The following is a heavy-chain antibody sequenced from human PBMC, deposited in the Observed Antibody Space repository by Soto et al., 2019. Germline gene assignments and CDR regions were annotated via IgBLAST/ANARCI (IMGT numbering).Heavy chain of an antibody. J-gene: IGHJ5*02. CDR2: ISAYNGNT. D-gene: IGHD2-2*01. Sequence: ASVKVSCKASGYTFTSYGISWVRQAPGQGLEWMGWISAYNGNTNYAQKLQGRVTMTTDTSTSTAYMELRSLRSDDTAEYYSARVSVVVVPAAPSHPWGQGTLVTVSS. CDR1: GYTFTSYG. CDR3: ARVSVVVVPAAPSHP. V-gene: IGHV1-18*01.